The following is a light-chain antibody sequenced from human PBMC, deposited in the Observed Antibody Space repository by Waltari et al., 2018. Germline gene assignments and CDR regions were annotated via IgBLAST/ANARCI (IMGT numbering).Light chain of an antibody. J-gene: IGLJ3*02. CDR2: GNN. Sequence: QSVLTQPPSMSGAPGPRVTISCTRISSTIGAGHDVHWYQVCPGTAPTRPSDGNNNRPSRVPDRFTGAKSNTATALAIGGIEAEDGTDYYCQSSDIRLGGGVVFCGGTKVTVL. CDR3: QSSDIRLGGGVV. V-gene: IGLV1-40*01. CDR1: SSTIGAGHD.